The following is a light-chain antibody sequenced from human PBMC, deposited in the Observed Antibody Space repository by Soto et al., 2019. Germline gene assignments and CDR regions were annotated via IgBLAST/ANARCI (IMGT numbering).Light chain of an antibody. Sequence: DDVLTQSPLSLSVTLGQPASISCGSSRSLVHSDGNIYLIWFQQRPGQSPRRLIYQVSNRDSGVPDRFSGSGSVTDFTLKISRVEAEDVGVYYCLQATHWPHTFGQGTKVDIK. J-gene: IGKJ2*01. CDR2: QVS. CDR1: RSLVHSDGNIY. V-gene: IGKV2-30*02. CDR3: LQATHWPHT.